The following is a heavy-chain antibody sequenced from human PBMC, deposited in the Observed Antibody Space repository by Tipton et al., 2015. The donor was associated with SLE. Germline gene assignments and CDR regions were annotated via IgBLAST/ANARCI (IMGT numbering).Heavy chain of an antibody. V-gene: IGHV3-48*03. CDR1: GFTFVTYD. CDR2: ISGTGNTI. J-gene: IGHJ4*02. D-gene: IGHD6-13*01. CDR3: ARGRLTGGIRDYLDS. Sequence: SLRLSCAASGFTFVTYDMYWVRQAPGKGLEWISYISGTGNTIYYTDSVKGRFTTSRDNAKNSLFLQVNSLRAEDSALYYCARGRLTGGIRDYLDSWGQGTQVTVSS.